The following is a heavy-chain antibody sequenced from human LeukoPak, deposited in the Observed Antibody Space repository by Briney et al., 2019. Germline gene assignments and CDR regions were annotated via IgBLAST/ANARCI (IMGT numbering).Heavy chain of an antibody. CDR1: GFTFSSFE. CDR2: ISSSGSTI. V-gene: IGHV3-48*03. J-gene: IGHJ6*02. D-gene: IGHD3-10*01. CDR3: ARDNYGSGTGMDV. Sequence: PGGSLRLSCAASGFTFSSFEMNWGRQAPGKGLEWVSYISSSGSTIYHEDVKGRFNLPIAIAKNSLYLQLNSLSAEDTAVYYCARDNYGSGTGMDVWGQGTTVTVSS.